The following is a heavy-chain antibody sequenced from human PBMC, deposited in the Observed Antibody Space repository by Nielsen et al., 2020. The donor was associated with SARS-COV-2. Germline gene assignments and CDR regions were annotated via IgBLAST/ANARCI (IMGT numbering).Heavy chain of an antibody. D-gene: IGHD1-26*01. CDR1: GGSISSSSYY. Sequence: SETLSLTCTVSGGSISSSSYYWGWIRQPPGKGLEWIGSIYYSGSTYYNPSLKSRVTISVDTSKNQFSLKLSSVTAADTAVYYCARLNGRLISFDYWGQGTLVTVSS. CDR2: IYYSGST. CDR3: ARLNGRLISFDY. J-gene: IGHJ4*02. V-gene: IGHV4-39*01.